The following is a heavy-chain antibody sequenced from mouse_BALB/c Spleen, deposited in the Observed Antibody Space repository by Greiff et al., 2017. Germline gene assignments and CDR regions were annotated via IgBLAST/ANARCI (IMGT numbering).Heavy chain of an antibody. J-gene: IGHJ3*01. CDR3: ARRGVGNYVWFAY. CDR2: ISYSGST. Sequence: EVKLVESGPGLVKPSQSLSLTCTVTGYSITSDYAWNWIRQFPGNTLEWMGYISYSGSTSYNPSLKSRISITRDTSKNQFFLQLNSVTTEDTATYYCARRGVGNYVWFAYWGQGTLVTVSA. D-gene: IGHD2-1*01. V-gene: IGHV3-2*02. CDR1: GYSITSDYA.